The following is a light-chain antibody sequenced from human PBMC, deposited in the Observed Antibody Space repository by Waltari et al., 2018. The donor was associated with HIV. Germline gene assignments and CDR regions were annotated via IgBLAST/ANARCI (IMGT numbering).Light chain of an antibody. Sequence: QSALTQPASVSGSPGQTITISCTGTSSDVGVSNSVSWYQQHPGKAPKLIIFEVSIRPSGVSKRFSGSKSGNTASLTISGLQAEDDADYYCSSSTSSSTLIFGGGTKLTVL. CDR1: SSDVGVSNS. V-gene: IGLV2-14*01. J-gene: IGLJ2*01. CDR3: SSSTSSSTLI. CDR2: EVS.